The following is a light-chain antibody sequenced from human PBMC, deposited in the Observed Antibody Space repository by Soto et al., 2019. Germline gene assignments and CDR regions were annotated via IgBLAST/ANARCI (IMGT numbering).Light chain of an antibody. Sequence: QSVLTQPPSASGSPGQSVTISCTGTSSDVGGYYSVSWFQQHPGKAPKLMIYEVNKRPSGVPGRFSGSKSGNTASLTVSGLQTEDEADYYCSSFAGSDNVLFGGGTQLTVL. J-gene: IGLJ2*01. CDR1: SSDVGGYYS. V-gene: IGLV2-8*01. CDR2: EVN. CDR3: SSFAGSDNVL.